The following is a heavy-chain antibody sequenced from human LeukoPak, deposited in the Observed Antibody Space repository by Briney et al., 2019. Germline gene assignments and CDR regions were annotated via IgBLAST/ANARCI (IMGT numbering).Heavy chain of an antibody. J-gene: IGHJ6*04. D-gene: IGHD3-10*01. CDR3: AREMVRGVIPPDGMDV. CDR2: VYNTGST. Sequence: SETLSLNCTVSGSSITTYYWTWIRQSPGKGLEWIGYVYNTGSTNYNPALKSRVTISIDTSKNQFSLKVNSVTAADTAVYYCAREMVRGVIPPDGMDVWGKGTTVTVSS. CDR1: GSSITTYY. V-gene: IGHV4-59*12.